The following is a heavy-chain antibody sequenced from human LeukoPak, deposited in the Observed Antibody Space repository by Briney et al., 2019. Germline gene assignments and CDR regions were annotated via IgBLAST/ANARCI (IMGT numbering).Heavy chain of an antibody. Sequence: ASVKVSCKVSGYTLTELSMHWVRQAPGKGLEWMGGFDPEDGETIYAQKFQGRVTMTEDTSTDTAYMELSSLRAEDTAVYYCARRQTVGIRDGWVYYFDYWGQGTLVTVSS. J-gene: IGHJ4*02. CDR1: GYTLTELS. CDR3: ARRQTVGIRDGWVYYFDY. D-gene: IGHD1-14*01. V-gene: IGHV1-24*01. CDR2: FDPEDGET.